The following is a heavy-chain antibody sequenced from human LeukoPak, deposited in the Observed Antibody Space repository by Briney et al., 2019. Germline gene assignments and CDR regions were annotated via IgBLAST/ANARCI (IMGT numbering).Heavy chain of an antibody. CDR3: ARSRGLLGYFDY. Sequence: ASVKVSCKASGYTFTVYYIHWVRQAPGQGREWMGWINPNSGGTNYAQKFQGTVTMTRDKSISTAYMELSRLRSDDTVVYYCARSRGLLGYFDYWGQGTLVTVSS. D-gene: IGHD2/OR15-2a*01. J-gene: IGHJ4*02. CDR1: GYTFTVYY. V-gene: IGHV1-2*02. CDR2: INPNSGGT.